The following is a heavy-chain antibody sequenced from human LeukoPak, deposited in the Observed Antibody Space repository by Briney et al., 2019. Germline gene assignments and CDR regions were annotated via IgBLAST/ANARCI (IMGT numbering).Heavy chain of an antibody. CDR1: GSTFTDYW. Sequence: PGASLQISCQGSGSTFTDYWIAWVRQLPGQGLEWMGIIYPGDSDTRYSPSFQGQVTISADKSTTTAYLQWSSLKASDTAMYFCARLADTTSWGQGTLVTVSS. V-gene: IGHV5-51*01. CDR2: IYPGDSDT. CDR3: ARLADTTS. J-gene: IGHJ5*02. D-gene: IGHD1-26*01.